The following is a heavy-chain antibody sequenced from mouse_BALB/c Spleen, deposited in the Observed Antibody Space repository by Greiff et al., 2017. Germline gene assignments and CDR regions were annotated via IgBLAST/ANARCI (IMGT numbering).Heavy chain of an antibody. Sequence: EVKVVESGPSLVKPSQTLSLTCSVTGDSITSGYWNWIRKFPGNKLEYMGYISYSGSTYYNPSLKSRISITRDTSKNQYYLQLNSVTTEDTATYYCASYRYDWFAYWGQGTLVTVSA. CDR2: ISYSGST. CDR1: GDSITSGY. J-gene: IGHJ3*01. V-gene: IGHV3-8*02. CDR3: ASYRYDWFAY. D-gene: IGHD2-14*01.